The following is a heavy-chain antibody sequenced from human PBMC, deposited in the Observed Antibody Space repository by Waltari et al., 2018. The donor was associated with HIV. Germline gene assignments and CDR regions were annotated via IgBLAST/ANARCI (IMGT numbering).Heavy chain of an antibody. CDR1: NFMFEAYD. D-gene: IGHD3-16*01. CDR3: TNSNAYEGGGGGASDI. Sequence: EVRLVQSGGGLVQPGRSLRLSCPASNFMFEAYDMHWVRQAPGKGVEWVSVIRVNMERKPDEDSGKGHFTISKDNALGSLNLKMNSWKREDTPFYYCTNSNAYEGGGGGASDIWGQGTLVTVSS. J-gene: IGHJ3*02. V-gene: IGHV3-9*01. CDR2: IRVNMERK.